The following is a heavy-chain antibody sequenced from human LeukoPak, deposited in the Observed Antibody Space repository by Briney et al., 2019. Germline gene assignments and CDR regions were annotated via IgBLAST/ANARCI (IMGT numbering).Heavy chain of an antibody. J-gene: IGHJ4*02. V-gene: IGHV4-39*07. CDR3: ARDRDGYNSFDY. D-gene: IGHD5-24*01. CDR2: IYYSGST. Sequence: SETLSLTCTVSGGSISSSPYYWGWIRQPPVKGLEWIGNIYYSGSTYYNPFLKSRVTISVDTSKNQFSLKLSSVTAADTAVYYCARDRDGYNSFDYWGQGTLVTVSS. CDR1: GGSISSSPYY.